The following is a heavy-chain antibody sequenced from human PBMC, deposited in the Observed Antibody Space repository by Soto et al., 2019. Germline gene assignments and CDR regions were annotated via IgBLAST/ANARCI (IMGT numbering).Heavy chain of an antibody. J-gene: IGHJ4*02. CDR3: ARGLTATLDPYHLDY. V-gene: IGHV5-51*01. Sequence: RQMPGKGLEWMGIIYPGDSDTRYSPSFQGQVTVSADNSISTAYLQWSCLKATDTAMYYCARGLTATLDPYHLDYWGQGTLVTVSS. CDR2: IYPGDSDT. D-gene: IGHD1-20*01.